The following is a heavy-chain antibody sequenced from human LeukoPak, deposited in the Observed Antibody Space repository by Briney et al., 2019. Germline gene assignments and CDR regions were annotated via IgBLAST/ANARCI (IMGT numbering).Heavy chain of an antibody. CDR1: GGSISSHY. CDR3: ARVKSYEFDY. V-gene: IGHV4-59*11. Sequence: SETLSLTCTVSGGSISSHYWSWIRQPPGKGLEWIGYIYYSGSTNYNPSLKSRDTISVDTSKNQYSLKLSSVTAADTAVYYCARVKSYEFDYWGQGTLVTVSS. CDR2: IYYSGST. J-gene: IGHJ4*02. D-gene: IGHD3-16*02.